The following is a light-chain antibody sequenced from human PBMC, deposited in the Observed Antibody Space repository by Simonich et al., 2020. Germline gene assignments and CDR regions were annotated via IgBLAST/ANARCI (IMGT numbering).Light chain of an antibody. J-gene: IGKJ5*01. CDR3: QQYYSTPIT. Sequence: DIVMTQSPDSLAVSLGESATINCNSSQSVLYSSNNKNYLAWYQQKPGQPPKLLIYWASTRESGVPDRLSGSGSGTDFTLTISSLQAEDVAVYYCQQYYSTPITFGQGTRLEIK. CDR2: WAS. CDR1: QSVLYSSNNKNY. V-gene: IGKV4-1*01.